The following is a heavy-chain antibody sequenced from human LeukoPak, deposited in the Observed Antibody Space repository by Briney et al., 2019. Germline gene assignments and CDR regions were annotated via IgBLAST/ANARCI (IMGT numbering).Heavy chain of an antibody. J-gene: IGHJ5*02. CDR3: ARDNDDGDYVGWFDP. Sequence: SETLSLTCTVSGYSISSGYYWGWIRQPPGKGLEWIGSISHSGSTYYNPSLKSRVTISLDTSKNHLSLKLTSVTAADTAIYYCARDNDDGDYVGWFDPWGQGTLVTVSS. CDR1: GYSISSGYY. D-gene: IGHD4-17*01. CDR2: ISHSGST. V-gene: IGHV4-38-2*02.